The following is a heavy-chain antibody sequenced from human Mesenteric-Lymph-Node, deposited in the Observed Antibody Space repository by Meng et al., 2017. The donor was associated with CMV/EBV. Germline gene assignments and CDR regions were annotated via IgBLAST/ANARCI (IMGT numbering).Heavy chain of an antibody. CDR2: IIPMFGSS. CDR3: ARVSVAVTGTVRYYYGL. Sequence: SVKGSCKASGGTLMNYAIYWVRLAPGQGLEWMGVIIPMFGSSDYAQKFQGRVTISTDESTSTAYMELSSLRSEDTAVYYCARVSVAVTGTVRYYYGL. D-gene: IGHD1-1*01. J-gene: IGHJ6*01. CDR1: GGTLMNYA. V-gene: IGHV1-69*05.